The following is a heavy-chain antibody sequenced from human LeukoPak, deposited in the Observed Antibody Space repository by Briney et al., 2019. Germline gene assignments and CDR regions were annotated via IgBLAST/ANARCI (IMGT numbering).Heavy chain of an antibody. D-gene: IGHD2-8*02. J-gene: IGHJ3*01. V-gene: IGHV4-34*01. Sequence: PSETLSLTCAVSAESLSGFYVSWIRQSPGKGLEWIGEIDHRGTTYSNPSLKSRETFSVDTSKSHFSLRLSSVTVADTSIYYCVRHLYWDGVDVWGQGTLVTVSS. CDR3: VRHLYWDGVDV. CDR2: IDHRGTT. CDR1: AESLSGFY.